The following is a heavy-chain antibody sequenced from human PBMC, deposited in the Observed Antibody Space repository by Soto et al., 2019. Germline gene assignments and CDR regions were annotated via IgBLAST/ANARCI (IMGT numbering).Heavy chain of an antibody. D-gene: IGHD3-3*01. CDR3: AVEGYATPNWFDP. V-gene: IGHV4-34*01. CDR1: GGSFSGYY. CDR2: INHSGST. J-gene: IGHJ5*02. Sequence: PSETLSLTCAVYGGSFSGYYWTWIRQPPGTGLEWIGEINHSGSTNYNPSLKSRVTISVDTSKNQFSLKLTSVTAADTAVYYCAVEGYATPNWFDPWGQGTLVTVSS.